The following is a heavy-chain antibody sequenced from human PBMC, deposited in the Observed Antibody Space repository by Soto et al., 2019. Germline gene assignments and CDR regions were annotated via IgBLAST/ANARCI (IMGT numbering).Heavy chain of an antibody. J-gene: IGHJ6*02. CDR3: ARLGYCTNGVCYAHYYYYGMDV. Sequence: PGESLKISCKGSGYSFTSYWISWVRQMPWKGLEWIGRIDPSDSYTNYSPSFQGHVTISADKSISTAYLQWSSLKASDTAMYYCARLGYCTNGVCYAHYYYYGMDVWGQGTTVTVSS. CDR2: IDPSDSYT. D-gene: IGHD2-8*01. V-gene: IGHV5-10-1*01. CDR1: GYSFTSYW.